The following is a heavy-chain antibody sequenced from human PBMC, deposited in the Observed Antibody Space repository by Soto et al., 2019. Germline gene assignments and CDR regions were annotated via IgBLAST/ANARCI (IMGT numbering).Heavy chain of an antibody. J-gene: IGHJ1*01. CDR3: ASPNYYDSSGYYDPGYFQH. D-gene: IGHD3-22*01. Sequence: QVQLVQSGAEVKKPGASVKVSCKASGYTFTSYYMHWVRQAPGQGLERMGIINPSGGSTSYAQKFQGRVTMTRDTSTSTVYMELSSLRSEDTAVYYCASPNYYDSSGYYDPGYFQHWGQGTLVTVSS. V-gene: IGHV1-46*01. CDR1: GYTFTSYY. CDR2: INPSGGST.